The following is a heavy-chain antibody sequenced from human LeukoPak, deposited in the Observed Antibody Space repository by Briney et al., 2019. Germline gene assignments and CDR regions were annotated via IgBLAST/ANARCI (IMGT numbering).Heavy chain of an antibody. V-gene: IGHV3-23*01. CDR3: VKDRMVRGEIPYYFDY. CDR1: GFTFSSYA. Sequence: GGSLRLSCAASGFTFSSYAMSWVRQAPGKGLEWVSAISGSGGSTYYADSVKGRFTISRDNSKNTLYLQMNSLRAEDTAVYYCVKDRMVRGEIPYYFDYWGQGTLVTVSS. CDR2: ISGSGGST. J-gene: IGHJ4*02. D-gene: IGHD3-10*01.